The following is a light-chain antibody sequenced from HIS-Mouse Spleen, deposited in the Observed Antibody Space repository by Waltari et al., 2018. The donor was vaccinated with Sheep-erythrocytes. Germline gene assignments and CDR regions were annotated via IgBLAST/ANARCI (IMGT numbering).Light chain of an antibody. CDR3: QQANSFPIT. J-gene: IGKJ5*01. CDR1: QGISRW. Sequence: DIQMTQSPSSVSASVGDRVTITCRVSQGISRWLAWYQQKPGKAPKLLIYAASSLQSGVPSRFSGSGSGTDFTLTISSLQPEDFATYYCQQANSFPITFGQGTRLEIK. CDR2: AAS. V-gene: IGKV1-12*01.